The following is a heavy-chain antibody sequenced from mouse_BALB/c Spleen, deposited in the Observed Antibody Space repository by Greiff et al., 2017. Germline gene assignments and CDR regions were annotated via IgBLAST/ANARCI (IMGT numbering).Heavy chain of an antibody. J-gene: IGHJ3*01. CDR2: IWGDGST. CDR3: ARGKVRREGGFAY. D-gene: IGHD2-14*01. V-gene: IGHV2-6-7*01. Sequence: QVQLKESGPGLVAPSQSLSITCTASGFSLTGYGVNWVRQPPGKVLEWLGKIWGDGSTDYNSALKSRLSISKDNSKSQVFLKMNSLQTDDTARYYCARGKVRREGGFAYWGQGTLVTVSA. CDR1: GFSLTGYG.